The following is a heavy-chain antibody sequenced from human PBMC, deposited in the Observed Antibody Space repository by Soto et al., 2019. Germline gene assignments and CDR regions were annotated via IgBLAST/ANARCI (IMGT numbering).Heavy chain of an antibody. V-gene: IGHV4-30-4*01. CDR2: IYNGGTT. D-gene: IGHD7-27*01. CDR1: GGSINTVNYY. Sequence: QVQLQESGPGLVKPSQTLSLTCTVSGGSINTVNYYWSWIRQSPDKGLEWIGQIYNGGTTYNNPSRTSRVTISLDTSHNQFSLKLRSVSAADTPVYYCARGPSGDKVDYWGQGTLVTVSS. J-gene: IGHJ4*02. CDR3: ARGPSGDKVDY.